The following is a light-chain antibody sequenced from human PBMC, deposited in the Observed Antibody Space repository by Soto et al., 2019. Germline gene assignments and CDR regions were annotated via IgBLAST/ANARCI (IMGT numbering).Light chain of an antibody. CDR1: QSISIY. CDR3: QQSYSIPHT. V-gene: IGKV1-39*01. J-gene: IGKJ1*01. CDR2: AAT. Sequence: DIQMTQSPSSLSASIGDRLTITCRASQSISIYLNWYQQKLGKAPRLLIYAATSLQSGVPSRFSGGGSGADFTLTVSSLQPEDFATYYCQQSYSIPHTFGQGTKVEIK.